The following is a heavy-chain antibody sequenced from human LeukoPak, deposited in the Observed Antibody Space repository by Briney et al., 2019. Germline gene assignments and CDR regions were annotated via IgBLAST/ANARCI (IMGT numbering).Heavy chain of an antibody. V-gene: IGHV1-69-2*01. CDR1: GYTFTDYC. CDR3: ATVNSGSFEGVDY. D-gene: IGHD1-26*01. CDR2: VDPEDGET. J-gene: IGHJ4*02. Sequence: ASVKVSCKVSGYTFTDYCMHWVQQAPGKGLEWMGLVDPEDGETIYAEKFQDRVTITADTSTDTAYMELSSLRSEDTAVYYCATVNSGSFEGVDYWGQGTLVTVSS.